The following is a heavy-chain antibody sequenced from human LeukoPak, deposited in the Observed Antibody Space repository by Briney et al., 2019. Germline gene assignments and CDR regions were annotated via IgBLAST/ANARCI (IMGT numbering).Heavy chain of an antibody. J-gene: IGHJ5*02. CDR1: GYTFTSYA. CDR2: INTNTGNP. V-gene: IGHV7-4-1*02. Sequence: ASVKVSFKASGYTFTSYAMNWVRQAPGQGLEWMGWINTNTGNPTYAQGFTGRFVFSLDTSVSTAYLQISSLKAEDTAVYYCARDYRITIFGVPNWFDPWGQGTLVTVSS. CDR3: ARDYRITIFGVPNWFDP. D-gene: IGHD3-3*01.